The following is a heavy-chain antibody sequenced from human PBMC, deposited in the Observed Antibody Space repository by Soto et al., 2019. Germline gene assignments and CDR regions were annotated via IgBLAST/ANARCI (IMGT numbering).Heavy chain of an antibody. V-gene: IGHV3-23*01. Sequence: GGSLRLSCAASGGPFSSYAMSWVRQAPGKGLEWVSAISGSGGSTYYADSVKGRFTISRDNSKNTLYLQMNSLRAEDTAVYYCAKDLEDIVVVVALAAFDYWGQGTLVTVSS. D-gene: IGHD2-15*01. CDR1: GGPFSSYA. J-gene: IGHJ4*02. CDR2: ISGSGGST. CDR3: AKDLEDIVVVVALAAFDY.